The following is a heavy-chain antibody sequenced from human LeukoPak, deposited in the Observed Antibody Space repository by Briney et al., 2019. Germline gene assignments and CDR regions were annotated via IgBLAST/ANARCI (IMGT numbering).Heavy chain of an antibody. D-gene: IGHD3-22*01. V-gene: IGHV6-1*01. CDR3: GRVTGYMIEDYFDY. J-gene: IGHJ4*02. CDR1: GDSVSSNSSA. Sequence: SQTLSLTCAISGDSVSSNSSAWNWIRQSPSSGLEWLGRTFYRSNYYSDYAVSVKSRITIKPDTSKNQFSLKLRSVTAADTAVYYCGRVTGYMIEDYFDYWGQGTLVTVSS. CDR2: TFYRSNYYS.